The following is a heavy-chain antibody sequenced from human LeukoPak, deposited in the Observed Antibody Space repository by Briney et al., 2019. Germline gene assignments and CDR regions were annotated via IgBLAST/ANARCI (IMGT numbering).Heavy chain of an antibody. CDR1: RFQFSSYA. CDR2: ISGSGGST. CDR3: AREAVAGCFDY. D-gene: IGHD6-19*01. Sequence: GGSLRLSCVASRFQFSSYAMSWVRQAPGKGLEWVSVISGSGGSTYYADSVKGRFTISRDNSKNTLYLQMNSLRAEDTAVYYCAREAVAGCFDYWGQGTLVTVSS. V-gene: IGHV3-23*01. J-gene: IGHJ4*02.